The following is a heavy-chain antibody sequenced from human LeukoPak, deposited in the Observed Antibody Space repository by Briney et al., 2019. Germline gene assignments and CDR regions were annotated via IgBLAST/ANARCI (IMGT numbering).Heavy chain of an antibody. CDR3: AKGGGPLLYCSSTSCYTGGPFDY. V-gene: IGHV3-23*01. CDR1: GFTFSSYA. D-gene: IGHD2-2*02. Sequence: PGGSLRLSCAASGFTFSSYAMSWVRQAPGKGLEWVSAISGSGGSTYYADSVKSRFTISRDNSKNTLYLQMNSLRAEDTAVYYCAKGGGPLLYCSSTSCYTGGPFDYWGQGTLVTVSS. J-gene: IGHJ4*02. CDR2: ISGSGGST.